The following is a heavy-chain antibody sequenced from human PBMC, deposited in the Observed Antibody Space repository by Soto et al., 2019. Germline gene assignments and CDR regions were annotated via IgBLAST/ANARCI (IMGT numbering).Heavy chain of an antibody. Sequence: EVRLEESGGGLIQPGGSLRLSCTAYGLGVRNNYMSWVRQAPGMGLEWVSVIYNDGTTYYADSVKGRFTLSRDTSKNTRPLQMDSLRAEDTAVYYCVRPLPSGRNYGMDVWGQGTTVTVPS. V-gene: IGHV3-53*01. CDR3: VRPLPSGRNYGMDV. CDR2: IYNDGTT. J-gene: IGHJ6*02. D-gene: IGHD3-10*01. CDR1: GLGVRNNY.